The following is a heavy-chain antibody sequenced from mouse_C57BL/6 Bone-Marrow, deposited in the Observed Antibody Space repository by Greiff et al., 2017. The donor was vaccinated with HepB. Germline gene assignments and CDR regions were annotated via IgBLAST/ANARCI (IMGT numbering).Heavy chain of an antibody. J-gene: IGHJ4*01. CDR2: IDPANGNT. D-gene: IGHD2-2*01. CDR3: AMVTTGGNYAMDY. CDR1: GFNIKNTY. Sequence: VHVKQSVAELVRPGASVKLSCTASGFNIKNTYMHWVKQRPEQGLEWIGRIDPANGNTKYAPKFQGKATITADTSSNTAYLQLSSLTSEDTAIYYCAMVTTGGNYAMDYWGQGTSVTVSS. V-gene: IGHV14-3*01.